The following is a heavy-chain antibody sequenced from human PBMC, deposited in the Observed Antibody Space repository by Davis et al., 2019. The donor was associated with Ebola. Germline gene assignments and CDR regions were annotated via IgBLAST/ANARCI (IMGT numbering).Heavy chain of an antibody. J-gene: IGHJ3*02. V-gene: IGHV3-11*04. Sequence: GESLKISCTASGFTFSDYYMSWIRQAPGKGLEWVSHTSGSGTTKFYAASVKGRFTVSRDNAENSLSLQMNSLRAEDTAIYYCVRVSRNIATGWYRFDAFDIWGQGTLVTVSS. CDR2: TSGSGTTK. CDR1: GFTFSDYY. D-gene: IGHD6-19*01. CDR3: VRVSRNIATGWYRFDAFDI.